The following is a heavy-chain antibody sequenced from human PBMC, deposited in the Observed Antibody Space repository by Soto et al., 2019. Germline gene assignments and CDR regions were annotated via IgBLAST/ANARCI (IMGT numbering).Heavy chain of an antibody. Sequence: QVQLVQSGAEVKKPGASVKVSCKTSGYTFTSHGISWVRQAPGQGLEWMGWISAYNGNTNYAQKLQGRVTMTTDTPTSTAYMELKSLRSDDTAVYYCAGTYCSSARCYSDYWGQGTLVTVSS. CDR1: GYTFTSHG. CDR3: AGTYCSSARCYSDY. D-gene: IGHD2-2*01. J-gene: IGHJ4*02. V-gene: IGHV1-18*04. CDR2: ISAYNGNT.